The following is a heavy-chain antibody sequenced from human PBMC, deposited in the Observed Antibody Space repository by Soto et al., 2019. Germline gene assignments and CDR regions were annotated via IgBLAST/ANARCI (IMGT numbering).Heavy chain of an antibody. D-gene: IGHD6-13*01. CDR1: GYTFTSYG. J-gene: IGHJ4*02. CDR3: ARDAHSSSWYEDFDY. Sequence: ASVKVSCKASGYTFTSYGISWVRRAPGQGLEWMGWISAYNGNTNYAQKLQGRVTMTTDTSTSTAYMELRSLRSDDTAVYYCARDAHSSSWYEDFDYWGQGTLVTVSS. CDR2: ISAYNGNT. V-gene: IGHV1-18*01.